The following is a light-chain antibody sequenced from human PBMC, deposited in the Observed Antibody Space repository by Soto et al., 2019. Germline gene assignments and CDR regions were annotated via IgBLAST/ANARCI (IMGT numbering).Light chain of an antibody. V-gene: IGKV1-5*01. Sequence: IKITQYPSSLAASVGDRVTITCRASQSISRWLTWYQQKPGKAPKLLLYDVSSLESGVPSRFSGSGSATEFILTINGLQPDDFATYFCQQFKSGTWTFGQGTKVDIK. CDR3: QQFKSGTWT. CDR2: DVS. CDR1: QSISRW. J-gene: IGKJ1*01.